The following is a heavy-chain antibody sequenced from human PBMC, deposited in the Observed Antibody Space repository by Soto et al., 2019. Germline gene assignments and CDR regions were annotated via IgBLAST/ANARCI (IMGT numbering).Heavy chain of an antibody. D-gene: IGHD3-22*01. CDR1: GGTFSSYA. V-gene: IGHV1-69*06. J-gene: IGHJ4*02. Sequence: GASVKVSCKASGGTFSSYAISWVRQAPGQGLEWMGGIIPIFGTANYAQKFQGRVTITADKSTSTAYMELSSLRSEDTAVYYCARDLAGLRGYLDTRFDYWGQGTLVTVSS. CDR3: ARDLAGLRGYLDTRFDY. CDR2: IIPIFGTA.